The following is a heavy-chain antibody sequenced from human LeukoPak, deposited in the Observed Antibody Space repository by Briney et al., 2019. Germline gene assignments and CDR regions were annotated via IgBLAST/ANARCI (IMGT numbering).Heavy chain of an antibody. CDR3: AREILEWFDY. V-gene: IGHV4-38-2*02. CDR1: GYSISSGYY. D-gene: IGHD3-3*01. J-gene: IGHJ4*02. Sequence: SETLSLTCTVSGYSISSGYYWGWIRQPPGKGLEWIGSIYHSGSTYYNPSLKSRVTISVDTSKNQCSLKLSSVTAADTAVYYCAREILEWFDYWGQGTLVTVSS. CDR2: IYHSGST.